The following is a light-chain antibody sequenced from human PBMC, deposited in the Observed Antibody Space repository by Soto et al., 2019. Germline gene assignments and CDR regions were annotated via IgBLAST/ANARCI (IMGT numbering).Light chain of an antibody. CDR1: QSVNTN. J-gene: IGKJ1*01. CDR2: GAS. CDR3: QQYNNWPRT. Sequence: EIVMTQSPATLSVSPGERSTLSFMASQSVNTNVAWYQQEPGQAPRLLIYGASTRATGIPARFSGSVSGTEFALTISSLQSEDFAVYYCQQYNNWPRTFGQGTKVDIK. V-gene: IGKV3D-15*01.